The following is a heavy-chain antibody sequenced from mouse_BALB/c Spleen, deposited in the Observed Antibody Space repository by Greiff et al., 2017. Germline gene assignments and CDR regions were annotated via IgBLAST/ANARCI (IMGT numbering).Heavy chain of an antibody. J-gene: IGHJ4*01. D-gene: IGHD2-2*01. CDR1: GFTFSSFG. CDR3: ARSHGYDVGVGYAMDY. V-gene: IGHV5-17*02. Sequence: EVKLMESGGGLVQPGGSRKLSCAASGFTFSSFGMHWVRQAPEKGLEWVAYISSGSSTIYYADTVKGRFTISRDNPKNTLFLQMTSLRSEDTAMYYCARSHGYDVGVGYAMDYWGQGTSVTVSS. CDR2: ISSGSSTI.